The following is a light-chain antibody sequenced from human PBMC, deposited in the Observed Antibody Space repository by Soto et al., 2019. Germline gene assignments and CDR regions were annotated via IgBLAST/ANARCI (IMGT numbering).Light chain of an antibody. V-gene: IGLV1-40*01. J-gene: IGLJ2*01. CDR2: GNT. Sequence: QSVLTQPPSVSGAPGQRVTISCTGSSSNIGAGYDVHWYQQLPGTAPKLLISGNTNRPSGVPERFSGYKSGTSASLAITGLQAEDEADYYCQSYDTSLRNVVFGGGTKLTVL. CDR3: QSYDTSLRNVV. CDR1: SSNIGAGYD.